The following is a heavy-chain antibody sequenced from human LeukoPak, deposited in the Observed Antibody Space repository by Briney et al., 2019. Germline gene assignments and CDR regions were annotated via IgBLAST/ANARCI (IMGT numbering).Heavy chain of an antibody. D-gene: IGHD6-19*01. CDR3: AKDQSGWLDY. Sequence: GGSLRLSCAASGFTFDDYAMHWVRQAPGKGLEWVSAISGSGGSTYYADSVKGRFTISRDNSKNTLYLQMNSLRAEDTAVYYCAKDQSGWLDYWGQGTLVTVSS. V-gene: IGHV3-23*01. J-gene: IGHJ4*02. CDR1: GFTFDDYA. CDR2: ISGSGGST.